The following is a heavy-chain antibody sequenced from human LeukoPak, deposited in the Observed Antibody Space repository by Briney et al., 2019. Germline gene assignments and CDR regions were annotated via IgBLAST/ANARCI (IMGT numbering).Heavy chain of an antibody. CDR1: GYTFTGYY. J-gene: IGHJ2*01. CDR2: INPNSGGT. D-gene: IGHD2-21*02. CDR3: ARTVVVTAIASWWCFDL. V-gene: IGHV1-2*02. Sequence: ASVKVSCKASGYTFTGYYMHWVRQAPGQGLEWMGWINPNSGGTNYAQKFQGRVTMTRDTSISTAYMELSRLRSDDTAVYYCARTVVVTAIASWWCFDLWGRGTLVTVSS.